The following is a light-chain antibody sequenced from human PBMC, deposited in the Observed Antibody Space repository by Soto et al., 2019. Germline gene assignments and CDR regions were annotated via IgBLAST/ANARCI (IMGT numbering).Light chain of an antibody. V-gene: IGKV3-15*01. CDR1: QTINNN. CDR3: QQYGNSFVG. CDR2: GAS. Sequence: VMKQAPATLSVSPGERATLSCRASQTINNNVAWYQLKDGQVPRLVIYGASTRATDIPARFSGSGSGTDFTLIISRLEPEDFAVYYCQQYGNSFVGFGQGTKVAI. J-gene: IGKJ1*01.